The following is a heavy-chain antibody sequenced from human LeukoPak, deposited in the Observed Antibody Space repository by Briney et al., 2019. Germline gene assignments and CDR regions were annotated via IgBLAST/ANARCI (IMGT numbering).Heavy chain of an antibody. D-gene: IGHD2-2*02. Sequence: ASLKVSCTPSGYTFTVYYLHWVRQAPGQGLEWMGWINPNSGGTTYAQKFQGRVTMTRDTSVSTAYMEPSRLRSDDTAVYYCARVVVGYINGVSTNGFVPWGQGTLVTVSS. CDR3: ARVVVGYINGVSTNGFVP. V-gene: IGHV1-2*02. CDR1: GYTFTVYY. CDR2: INPNSGGT. J-gene: IGHJ5*02.